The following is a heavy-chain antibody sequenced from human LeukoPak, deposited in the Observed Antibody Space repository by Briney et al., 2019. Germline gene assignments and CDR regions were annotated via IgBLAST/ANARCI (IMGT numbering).Heavy chain of an antibody. CDR3: ARMRYGYYFDY. D-gene: IGHD3-10*01. CDR1: GFTFSSYW. Sequence: PGGSLRLSCAASGFTFSSYWMSWVRQAPGKGLEWVSYISSSSSTIYYADSVKGRFTISRDNAKNSLYLQMNSLRAEDTAVYYCARMRYGYYFDYWGQGTLVTVSS. CDR2: ISSSSSTI. V-gene: IGHV3-48*04. J-gene: IGHJ4*02.